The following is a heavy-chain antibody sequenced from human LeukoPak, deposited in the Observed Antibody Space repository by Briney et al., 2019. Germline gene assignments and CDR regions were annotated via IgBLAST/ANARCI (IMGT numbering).Heavy chain of an antibody. CDR3: AKAVTMVQGVIIGSYYYYMDV. V-gene: IGHV3-7*03. D-gene: IGHD3-10*01. CDR2: IKQDGSEK. J-gene: IGHJ6*03. CDR1: GFTFSSYW. Sequence: GGSLRLSCAASGFTFSSYWMSWVRQAPGKGLEWVANIKQDGSEKYYVDSVKGRFTISRDNAKNSLYLQMNSLRAEDTAVYYCAKAVTMVQGVIIGSYYYYMDVWGKGTTVTVSS.